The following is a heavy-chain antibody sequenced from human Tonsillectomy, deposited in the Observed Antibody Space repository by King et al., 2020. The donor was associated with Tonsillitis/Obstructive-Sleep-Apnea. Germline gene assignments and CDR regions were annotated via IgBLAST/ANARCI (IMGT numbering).Heavy chain of an antibody. CDR3: ARGRGAAAEFDY. D-gene: IGHD6-13*01. CDR1: GGSFSGYY. V-gene: IGHV4-34*01. J-gene: IGHJ4*02. Sequence: VQLPQWGAGLLKPSETLSLPCAVYGGSFSGYYWSWIRQPPGKGLEWIGEINHSGSTNYNPSLKSRVTISVDTSKNQFSLKLSSVTAADTAVYYCARGRGAAAEFDYWGQGTLVTVSS. CDR2: INHSGST.